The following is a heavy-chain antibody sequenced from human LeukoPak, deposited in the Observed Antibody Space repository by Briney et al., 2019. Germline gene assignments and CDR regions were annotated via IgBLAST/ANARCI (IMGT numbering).Heavy chain of an antibody. Sequence: PGGSLRLSCAASGFTFSDYYMSWIRQAPGKGLEWVSYISSSSSTIYYADSVKGRFTISRDNAKKSLYLQMNSLRAEDTAVYYCARVLPYCSGDSCYSVGYFDYWGQGTLVAVSS. CDR1: GFTFSDYY. CDR3: ARVLPYCSGDSCYSVGYFDY. D-gene: IGHD2-15*01. J-gene: IGHJ4*02. CDR2: ISSSSSTI. V-gene: IGHV3-11*01.